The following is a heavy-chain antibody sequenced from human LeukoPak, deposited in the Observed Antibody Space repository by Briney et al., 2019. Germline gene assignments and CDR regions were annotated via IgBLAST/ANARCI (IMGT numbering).Heavy chain of an antibody. CDR3: ARKGASDY. Sequence: ASVKVSCKASGYTFTSYTLHWVRQAPGQRLEWMGWINTGNGNTKYSQEFQGRVTITRDTSASTAYMELSSLRSEDMTVYYCARKGASDYWGQGTLVTVSA. CDR1: GYTFTSYT. V-gene: IGHV1-3*03. J-gene: IGHJ4*02. CDR2: INTGNGNT.